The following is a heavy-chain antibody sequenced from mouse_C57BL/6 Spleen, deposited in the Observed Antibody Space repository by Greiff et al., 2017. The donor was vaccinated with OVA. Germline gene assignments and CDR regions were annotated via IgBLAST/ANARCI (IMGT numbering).Heavy chain of an antibody. CDR3: ARHPHYGSSFYAMDY. CDR2: IWSDGST. D-gene: IGHD1-1*01. V-gene: IGHV2-6-1*01. CDR1: GFSLTSYG. Sequence: QVQLKESGPGLVAPSQSLSITCTVSGFSLTSYGVHWVRQPPGKGLEWLVVIWSDGSTTYNSARKSRLSISKDNSKSQVFLKMISLQTDDTAMYYCARHPHYGSSFYAMDYWGQGTSVTVSS. J-gene: IGHJ4*01.